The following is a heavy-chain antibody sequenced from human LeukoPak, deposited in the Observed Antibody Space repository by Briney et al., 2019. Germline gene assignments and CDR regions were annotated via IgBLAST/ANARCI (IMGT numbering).Heavy chain of an antibody. CDR1: GGSISSSSYY. CDR2: IYYSGST. D-gene: IGHD6-25*01. CDR3: ARVRAAVNNWFDP. V-gene: IGHV4-39*07. Sequence: PSETLSLTCTVSGGSISSSSYYWGWIRQPPGKGLEWIGSIYYSGSTYYNPSLKSRVTISVDTSKNQFSLKLSSVTAADTAVYYCARVRAAVNNWFDPWGQGTLVTVSS. J-gene: IGHJ5*02.